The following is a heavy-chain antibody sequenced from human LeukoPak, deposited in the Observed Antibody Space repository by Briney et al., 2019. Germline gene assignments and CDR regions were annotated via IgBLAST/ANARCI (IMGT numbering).Heavy chain of an antibody. V-gene: IGHV1-8*01. J-gene: IGHJ4*02. CDR2: MKSNSGDT. Sequence: GASVKVSCKTSGYTFTGYDINWVRQAPGQGLEWMGWMKSNSGDTHFAPKFQGRLTMTRNTSINTAFMELSSLRSEDAAVYYCARGEYSSSWYPFDYWGQGSLVTVSS. D-gene: IGHD6-13*01. CDR1: GYTFTGYD. CDR3: ARGEYSSSWYPFDY.